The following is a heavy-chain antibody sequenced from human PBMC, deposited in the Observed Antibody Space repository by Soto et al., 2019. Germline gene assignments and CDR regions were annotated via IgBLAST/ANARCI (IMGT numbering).Heavy chain of an antibody. Sequence: PVGSLRLSGSASGFTFSSYAMHWVRQAPGKGLEYVSAISSNGGSTYYADSVKGRFTISRDNSKNTLYLQMSSLRAEDTAVYYCVKGSGHIVVVTAAFDYWGQGTLVTVSS. CDR1: GFTFSSYA. CDR3: VKGSGHIVVVTAAFDY. J-gene: IGHJ4*02. V-gene: IGHV3-64D*06. CDR2: ISSNGGST. D-gene: IGHD2-21*02.